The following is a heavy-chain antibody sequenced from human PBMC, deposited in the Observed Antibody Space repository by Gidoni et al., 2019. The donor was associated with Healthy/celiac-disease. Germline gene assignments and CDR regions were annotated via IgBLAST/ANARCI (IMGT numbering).Heavy chain of an antibody. CDR3: ARGGYSNPSGYYYGMDV. CDR1: GYTFTGYH. J-gene: IGHJ6*02. D-gene: IGHD4-4*01. Sequence: QVQLVPSGAEVKKPGASVKVSCKASGYTFTGYHMHWVRQAPGQGLEWMGWINPNSGGTNYAQKFQGRVTMTRDTSISTAYMELSRLRSDDTAVYYCARGGYSNPSGYYYGMDVWGQGTTVTVSS. CDR2: INPNSGGT. V-gene: IGHV1-2*02.